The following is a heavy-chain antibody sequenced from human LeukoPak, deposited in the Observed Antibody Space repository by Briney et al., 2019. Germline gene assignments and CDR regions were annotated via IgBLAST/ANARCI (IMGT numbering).Heavy chain of an antibody. J-gene: IGHJ4*02. D-gene: IGHD3-3*01. CDR3: ARARDYYTPPFDN. V-gene: IGHV1-3*03. CDR1: GYTLANYA. Sequence: ASVKVSCKASGYTLANYAMHWVRQAPGQRLEWLGWISAASGKTEYSQDFQDRLTITSDTSASTAYMELNSLRSEDMAVYYRARARDYYTPPFDNWGQGTLVTVSS. CDR2: ISAASGKT.